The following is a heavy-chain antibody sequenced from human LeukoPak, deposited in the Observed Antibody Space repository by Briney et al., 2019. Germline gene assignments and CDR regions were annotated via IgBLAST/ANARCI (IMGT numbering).Heavy chain of an antibody. D-gene: IGHD3-3*01. CDR3: AKSNYDFWSGYYGNRYYFDY. J-gene: IGHJ4*02. V-gene: IGHV3-23*01. CDR2: ISGSGRTT. CDR1: GFAFSISA. Sequence: PGGSLRLSCAASGFAFSISAINWVRQAPGEGLEWISCISGSGRTTYYADSVRGRFTISRDNSRNTVFLQLNSLRAEDTAVYYCAKSNYDFWSGYYGNRYYFDYWGQGTLVTVSS.